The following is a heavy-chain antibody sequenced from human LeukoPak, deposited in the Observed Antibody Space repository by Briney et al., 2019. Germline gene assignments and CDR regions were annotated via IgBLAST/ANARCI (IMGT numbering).Heavy chain of an antibody. Sequence: APVKVSCKASGYTFASYYMHWVRQAPGQGLEWMGIINPSGGSTTYAQKFQGRVTMTRDTSTSTVYMELSSLRSEDTALYYCAGDSTPTYYSGTYYFEYWGQGTLVTVSS. D-gene: IGHD1-26*01. J-gene: IGHJ4*02. CDR1: GYTFASYY. V-gene: IGHV1-46*01. CDR3: AGDSTPTYYSGTYYFEY. CDR2: INPSGGST.